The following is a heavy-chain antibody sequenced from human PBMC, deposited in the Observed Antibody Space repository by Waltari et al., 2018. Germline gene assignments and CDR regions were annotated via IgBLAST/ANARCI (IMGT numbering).Heavy chain of an antibody. D-gene: IGHD3-10*01. J-gene: IGHJ6*02. Sequence: EEQLLESGGGLVQPGDSLRLSCSGSGFRFSNYWLNWVRQAPGKGLVGGARVRNDETRISYADSEKGLFTISRDNAKNTGYLQMKRLRVEDTAVYYCARLAPRNYRSPVPGRHYYYGMDVGGQGTTVTVSS. CDR1: GFRFSNYW. V-gene: IGHV3-74*01. CDR2: VRNDETRI. CDR3: ARLAPRNYRSPVPGRHYYYGMDV.